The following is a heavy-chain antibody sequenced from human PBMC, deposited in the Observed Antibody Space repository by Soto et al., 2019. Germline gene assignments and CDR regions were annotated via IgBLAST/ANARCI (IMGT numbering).Heavy chain of an antibody. J-gene: IGHJ6*02. CDR1: GDSVSSNSAA. CDR2: TYYRSKWYN. D-gene: IGHD6-6*01. Sequence: SQTLSLTCAISGDSVSSNSAAWNWIRQSPSRGLEWLGRTYYRSKWYNDYAVSVKSRITINPDTSKNQFSLQLNSVTPEDTAVYYCARARVDKFFEYSSSRIDIYYYYGMDVWGQGTTVTVSS. CDR3: ARARVDKFFEYSSSRIDIYYYYGMDV. V-gene: IGHV6-1*01.